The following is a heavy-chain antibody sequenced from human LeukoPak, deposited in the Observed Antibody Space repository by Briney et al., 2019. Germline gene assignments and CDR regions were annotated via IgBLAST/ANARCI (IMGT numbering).Heavy chain of an antibody. J-gene: IGHJ4*02. D-gene: IGHD3-3*01. CDR3: ARPLRYYDFWSGYYPTGDY. CDR1: GFTFSDYY. V-gene: IGHV3-11*04. Sequence: PGGSLRLSCAASGFTFSDYYMSWIRQAPGKGLEWVSYISSSGSTIYYADSVKGRFTISRDNAKNSLYLQMNSLRAEDTAVYYCARPLRYYDFWSGYYPTGDYWGQGTLVTVSS. CDR2: ISSSGSTI.